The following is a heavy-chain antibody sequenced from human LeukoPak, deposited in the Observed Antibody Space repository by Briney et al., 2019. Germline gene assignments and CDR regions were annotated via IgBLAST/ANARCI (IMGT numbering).Heavy chain of an antibody. CDR1: EYTFTGYY. Sequence: ASVKVSCKAPEYTFTGYYIHWVRQAPGQGLEWMGRLNPNTGGTNYAQNFQGRVTMTRDTSISTVYMELSSLRSDDTALYYCARVPRSGSYIYFDYWGQGTLVTVSS. J-gene: IGHJ4*02. D-gene: IGHD3-10*01. V-gene: IGHV1-2*06. CDR3: ARVPRSGSYIYFDY. CDR2: LNPNTGGT.